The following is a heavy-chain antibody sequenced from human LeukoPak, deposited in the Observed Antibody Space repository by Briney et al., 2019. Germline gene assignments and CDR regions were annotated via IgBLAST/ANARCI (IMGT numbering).Heavy chain of an antibody. D-gene: IGHD6-19*01. CDR2: ICSGGST. Sequence: GGSLRLSCAASGFTFSSDCMSWVRQAPGKGLEWGSVICSGGSTYYADSVTGRFTISRDNPKNTLYLQMNSLRVEDTAVYYCARGQWLAPYWYFDLWGRGTLVTVSS. V-gene: IGHV3-53*01. J-gene: IGHJ2*01. CDR1: GFTFSSDC. CDR3: ARGQWLAPYWYFDL.